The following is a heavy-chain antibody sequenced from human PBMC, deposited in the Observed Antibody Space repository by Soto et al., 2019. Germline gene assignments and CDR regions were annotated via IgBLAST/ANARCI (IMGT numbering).Heavy chain of an antibody. Sequence: SETLSLTCAVSGGSISSGGYSWSWIRQPPGKGLEWIGYIYHSGSTYYNPSLKSRVTISVDKSKNQFSLKLSSVTAADTAVYYCARGGKYGEPFDYWGQGTLVTV. D-gene: IGHD3-10*01. CDR1: GGSISSGGYS. CDR3: ARGGKYGEPFDY. V-gene: IGHV4-30-2*01. CDR2: IYHSGST. J-gene: IGHJ4*02.